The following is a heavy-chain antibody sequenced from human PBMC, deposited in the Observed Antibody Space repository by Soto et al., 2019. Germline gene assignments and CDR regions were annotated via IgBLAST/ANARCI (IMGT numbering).Heavy chain of an antibody. CDR2: ISGSGGST. J-gene: IGHJ3*02. Sequence: EVQLLESGGGLVQPGGSLRLSCAASGFTFSSYAMSWVRQAPGKGLEWVSAISGSGGSTYYADSVKGRFTISRDNSKKTLYLQMNSLRAEDTAVYYCAKDLRYCSGGSCGAFDIWGQGTMVTVSS. CDR3: AKDLRYCSGGSCGAFDI. V-gene: IGHV3-23*01. D-gene: IGHD2-15*01. CDR1: GFTFSSYA.